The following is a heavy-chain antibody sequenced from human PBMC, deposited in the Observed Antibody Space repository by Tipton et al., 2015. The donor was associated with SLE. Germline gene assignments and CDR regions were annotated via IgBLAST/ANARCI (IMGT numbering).Heavy chain of an antibody. CDR3: ARAAAAGHYYYMDV. V-gene: IGHV3-15*01. D-gene: IGHD6-13*01. CDR2: IKSKTDGGTI. CDR1: GFTFTNAW. J-gene: IGHJ6*03. Sequence: SLRLSCAASGFTFTNAWMSWVRQAPEKGLEWVGRIKSKTDGGTINYAAPVKGRFTISRDDSKNTLYLQMNSLRAEDTAVYYCARAAAAGHYYYMDVWGKGTTVTVSS.